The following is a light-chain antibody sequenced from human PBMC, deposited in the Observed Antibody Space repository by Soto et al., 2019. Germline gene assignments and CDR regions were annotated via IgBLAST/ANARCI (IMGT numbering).Light chain of an antibody. V-gene: IGKV3-11*01. CDR3: HQRQSWPRT. Sequence: EIAFTQSPATLSSFPGDRVTLSCRASQAVNTRLAWYQHKPGQAPRLLIYLTSNRAAGIPARFSGSGSETDFTLTISDVEPEDFAVYYCHQRQSWPRTFGQGTKVDI. CDR2: LTS. J-gene: IGKJ1*01. CDR1: QAVNTR.